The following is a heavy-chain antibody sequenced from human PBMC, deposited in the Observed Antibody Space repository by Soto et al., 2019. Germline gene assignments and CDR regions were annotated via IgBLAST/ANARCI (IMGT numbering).Heavy chain of an antibody. J-gene: IGHJ6*02. V-gene: IGHV4-4*07. Sequence: PSETLSLTCTVSGGSISSYYWSWTRQPAGKGLEWIGRIYTSGSTNYNPSLKSRVTMSVDTSKNQFSLKLSSVTAADTAVYFCATLPRLDGMDVWGQGTTVTVSS. CDR2: IYTSGST. CDR1: GGSISSYY. CDR3: ATLPRLDGMDV. D-gene: IGHD6-25*01.